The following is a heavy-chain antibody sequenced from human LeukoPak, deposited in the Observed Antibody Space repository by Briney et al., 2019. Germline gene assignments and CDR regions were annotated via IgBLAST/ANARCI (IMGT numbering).Heavy chain of an antibody. CDR1: GFTFDNYG. CDR3: ARVGGAVGATGYFDY. CDR2: INWNGGST. J-gene: IGHJ4*02. Sequence: PGGSLRLSCAASGFTFDNYGMSWVRLAPGKGLEWVSGINWNGGSTGYADSVKGRFTISRDNAKNSLYLQMNSLRAEDTALYYCARVGGAVGATGYFDYWGQGTLVTVSS. V-gene: IGHV3-20*04. D-gene: IGHD1-26*01.